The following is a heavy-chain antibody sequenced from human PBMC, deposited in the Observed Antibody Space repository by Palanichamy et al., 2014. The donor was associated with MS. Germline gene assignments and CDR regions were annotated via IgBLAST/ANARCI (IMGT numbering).Heavy chain of an antibody. CDR2: IFWDDDK. CDR1: GFSLSTNGVG. D-gene: IGHD3-3*01. Sequence: QITLKESGPTLVKPTQTLTLTCTFSGFSLSTNGVGVGWIRQPPGKALEWLALIFWDDDKRYNSSLKARLTITKDTSKNQVVLRMTNMDPVDTATYYCAHTDVTRIRFKGWFDPWGQGTLVTVSS. V-gene: IGHV2-5*02. J-gene: IGHJ5*02. CDR3: AHTDVTRIRFKGWFDP.